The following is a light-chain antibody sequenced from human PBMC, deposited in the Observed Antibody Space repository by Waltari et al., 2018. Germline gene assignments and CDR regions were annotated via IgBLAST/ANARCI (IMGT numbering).Light chain of an antibody. CDR3: QQHGTLPAT. Sequence: EIVSTQSPGTASLSPGERVTLSCRASQSVGSSILAWYQQKPGQAPRLVIYRASRRATGIPDRFSGSGSGTDLSLTISRLGPEDFAVYYCQQHGTLPATFGQGTKVEIK. J-gene: IGKJ1*01. CDR2: RAS. CDR1: QSVGSSI. V-gene: IGKV3-20*01.